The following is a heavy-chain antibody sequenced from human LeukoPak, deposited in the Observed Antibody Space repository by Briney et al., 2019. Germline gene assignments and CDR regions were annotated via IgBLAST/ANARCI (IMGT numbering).Heavy chain of an antibody. J-gene: IGHJ3*02. CDR3: ACLTTADAFDI. Sequence: KPSETLSLTCTVSGGSISSYYWSWIRQPPGKGLEWIGYIYDSGSTNYNPSLKSQVTISVDTSKNQFSLKLSSVTAADTAVYYCACLTTADAFDIWGQGTMVTVSS. V-gene: IGHV4-59*01. CDR2: IYDSGST. CDR1: GGSISSYY. D-gene: IGHD3-22*01.